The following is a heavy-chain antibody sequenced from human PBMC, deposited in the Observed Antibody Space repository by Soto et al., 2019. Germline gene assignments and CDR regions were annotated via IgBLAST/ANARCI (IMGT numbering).Heavy chain of an antibody. CDR2: ITPIFGTA. J-gene: IGHJ6*02. CDR1: GGTFSSYA. Sequence: SVKVSCNASGGTFSSYAISWVRQAPGQGLEWMGGITPIFGTANYAQKFQGRVTITADESTSTAYMELSSLRSEDTAVYYCARATRDYYFYGMDVWGQGTTVTVSS. V-gene: IGHV1-69*13. CDR3: ARATRDYYFYGMDV.